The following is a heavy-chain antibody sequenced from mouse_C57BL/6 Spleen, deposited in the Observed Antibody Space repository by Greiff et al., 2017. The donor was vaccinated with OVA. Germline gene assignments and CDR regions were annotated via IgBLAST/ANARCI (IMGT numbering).Heavy chain of an antibody. V-gene: IGHV1-54*01. CDR3: ARAGGSRFAD. J-gene: IGHJ3*01. CDR1: GYAFTNYL. CDR2: INPGSGGT. Sequence: QVQLQQSGAELVRPGTSVKVSCKASGYAFTNYLIEWVKQRPGQGLEWIGVINPGSGGTNYNEKFMGKATLTADKSSSTAYMLLSSLTSEVSAVYFSARAGGSRFADWGQGTLVTVSA. D-gene: IGHD1-1*02.